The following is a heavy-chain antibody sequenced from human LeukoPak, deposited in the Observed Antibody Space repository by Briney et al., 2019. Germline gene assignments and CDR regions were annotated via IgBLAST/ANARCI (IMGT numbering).Heavy chain of an antibody. CDR1: GYTFTGYY. Sequence: ASVKVSCKASGYTFTGYYMHWVRQAPGQGLEWMGWINPNSGGTNYAQKFQGRVTMTRDTSISTAYMELSRLRSDDTAVYYCARVRETMVQGVRAQTDAFDIWGQGTMVTVSS. J-gene: IGHJ3*02. CDR3: ARVRETMVQGVRAQTDAFDI. D-gene: IGHD3-10*01. V-gene: IGHV1-2*02. CDR2: INPNSGGT.